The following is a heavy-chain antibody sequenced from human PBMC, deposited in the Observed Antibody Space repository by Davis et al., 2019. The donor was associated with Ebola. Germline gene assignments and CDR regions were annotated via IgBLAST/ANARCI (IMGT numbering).Heavy chain of an antibody. CDR3: AKGGRYYSYVY. V-gene: IGHV3-33*06. Sequence: GESLKISCAASGFTFSSYGMHWVRQAPGKGLEWVAVIWYDGSNKYYADSVKGRFTISRDNSKNTLYLQMNSLRAEDTAVYYCAKGGRYYSYVYWGQGTLVTVSS. D-gene: IGHD2/OR15-2a*01. CDR1: GFTFSSYG. CDR2: IWYDGSNK. J-gene: IGHJ4*02.